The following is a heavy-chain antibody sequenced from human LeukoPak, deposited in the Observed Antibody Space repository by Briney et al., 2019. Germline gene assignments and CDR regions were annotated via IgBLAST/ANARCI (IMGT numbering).Heavy chain of an antibody. CDR1: GGSISSGDYY. CDR2: IYYSGST. CDR3: ARTAEEVVPAAILGYYYYYMDV. J-gene: IGHJ6*03. D-gene: IGHD2-2*02. Sequence: PSQTLSLTCTVSGGSISSGDYYWSWIRQPPGKGLEWIGYIYYSGSTYYNPSLKSRVTISVDTSKSQFSLKLSSVTAADTAVYYCARTAEEVVPAAILGYYYYYMDVWGKGTTVTVSS. V-gene: IGHV4-30-4*08.